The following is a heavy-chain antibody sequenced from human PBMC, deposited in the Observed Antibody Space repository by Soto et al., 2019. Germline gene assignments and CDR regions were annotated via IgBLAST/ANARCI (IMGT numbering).Heavy chain of an antibody. Sequence: GGSLRLSCAASGFTFSSYAMSWVRQAPGKGLEWVSAISGSGGSTYYADSVKGLFTISRDNSKNTLYLQMNSLRAEDTAVYSCAKSGRYNWNDVEYFDYWGQGTLVTVSS. J-gene: IGHJ4*02. CDR1: GFTFSSYA. CDR3: AKSGRYNWNDVEYFDY. V-gene: IGHV3-23*01. D-gene: IGHD1-20*01. CDR2: ISGSGGST.